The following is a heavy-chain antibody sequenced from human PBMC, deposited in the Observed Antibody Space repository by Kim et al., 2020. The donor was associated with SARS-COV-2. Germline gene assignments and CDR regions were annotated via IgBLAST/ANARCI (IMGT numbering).Heavy chain of an antibody. J-gene: IGHJ5*02. CDR1: GFTFSDYY. V-gene: IGHV3-11*03. D-gene: IGHD6-13*01. CDR3: ARQAFSKEQPSYNWFDP. CDR2: ISTTSKYT. Sequence: GGSLRLSCAASGFTFSDYYMTWMRQAPGKGLEWVSYISTTSKYTNYADFVKGRFTISRDNAKNSLYLQMNSLRAEDTAVYYCARQAFSKEQPSYNWFDPWGQGTLVTVSS.